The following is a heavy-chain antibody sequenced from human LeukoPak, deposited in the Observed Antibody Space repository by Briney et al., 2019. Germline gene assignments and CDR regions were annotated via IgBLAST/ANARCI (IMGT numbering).Heavy chain of an antibody. D-gene: IGHD4-17*01. CDR1: GFTVSSNE. Sequence: PGGSLRLSCAASGFTVSSNEMSWVRQAPGKGLEWVSSISSSSSYIYYADSVKGRFTISRDNAKNSLYLQMNSLRAEDTAVYYCARSSPDYYGASLQGAFDIWGQGTMVTVSS. CDR3: ARSSPDYYGASLQGAFDI. V-gene: IGHV3-21*01. J-gene: IGHJ3*02. CDR2: ISSSSSYI.